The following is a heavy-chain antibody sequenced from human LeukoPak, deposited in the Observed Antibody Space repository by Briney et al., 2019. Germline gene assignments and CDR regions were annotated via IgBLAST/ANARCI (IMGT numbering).Heavy chain of an antibody. CDR3: ARSYYRGNSWYYFDH. J-gene: IGHJ4*02. Sequence: KPSETLSLTCTVSGGSISNFYWSWIRQPPGKGLEWIGYIYYSGSTSYNPSLKSRVTISLDTSKNQFSLKLSSVTAADAAVYYCARSYYRGNSWYYFDHWGQGTLVTVSS. V-gene: IGHV4-59*01. CDR2: IYYSGST. CDR1: GGSISNFY. D-gene: IGHD4-23*01.